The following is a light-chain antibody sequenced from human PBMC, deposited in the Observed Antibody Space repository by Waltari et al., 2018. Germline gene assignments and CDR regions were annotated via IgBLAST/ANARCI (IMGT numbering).Light chain of an antibody. CDR3: LLSYSGARV. CDR1: TGAVTSGHY. Sequence: QAVVTQEPSLTVSPGGTVTLTCGSSTGAVTSGHYPYWFQQKSGQAPRPLISDTSNKHSWTPARFSGSLLGGKAALTLSGAQPEDEADYYCLLSYSGARVFGGGTKLTVL. J-gene: IGLJ2*01. V-gene: IGLV7-46*01. CDR2: DTS.